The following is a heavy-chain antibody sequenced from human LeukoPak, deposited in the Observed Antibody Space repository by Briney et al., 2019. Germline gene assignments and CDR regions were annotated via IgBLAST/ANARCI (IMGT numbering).Heavy chain of an antibody. Sequence: SGGSLRLSCAASGFTFSSYGMHWVRQAPGKGLEWVAVIWYDGSNKYYADSVKGRFTISRDNSKNTLYPQMNSLRAEDTAVYYCARSRSGSYLLGYWGQGTLVTVSS. CDR1: GFTFSSYG. CDR3: ARSRSGSYLLGY. J-gene: IGHJ4*02. V-gene: IGHV3-33*01. D-gene: IGHD1-26*01. CDR2: IWYDGSNK.